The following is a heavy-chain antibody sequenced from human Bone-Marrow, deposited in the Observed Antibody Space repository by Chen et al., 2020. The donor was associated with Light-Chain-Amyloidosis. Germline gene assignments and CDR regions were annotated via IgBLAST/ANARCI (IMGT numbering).Heavy chain of an antibody. Sequence: ISCKGSGYTFPNYWIGWVRPMPGKGLEWMGVIYPDASDARYSPSFEGQVTISADKSITTAYLQWRSLKASDTAMYYCARRRDGYNFDYWGQGTLVTVSS. V-gene: IGHV5-51*01. CDR1: GYTFPNYW. J-gene: IGHJ4*02. CDR2: IYPDASDA. D-gene: IGHD5-12*01. CDR3: ARRRDGYNFDY.